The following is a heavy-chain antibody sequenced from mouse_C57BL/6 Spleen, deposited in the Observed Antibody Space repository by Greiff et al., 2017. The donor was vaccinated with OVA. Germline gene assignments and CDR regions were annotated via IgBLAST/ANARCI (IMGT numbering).Heavy chain of an antibody. J-gene: IGHJ1*03. CDR3: ARDYYGNPEGYFDV. CDR2: INYDGSST. Sequence: EVKVVESEGGLVQPGSSMKLSCTASGFTFSDYYMAWVRQVPEKGLEWVANINYDGSSTYYLDSLKSRFIISRDNAKNILYLQMSSLKSEDTATYYCARDYYGNPEGYFDVWGTGTTVTVSS. CDR1: GFTFSDYY. D-gene: IGHD2-1*01. V-gene: IGHV5-16*01.